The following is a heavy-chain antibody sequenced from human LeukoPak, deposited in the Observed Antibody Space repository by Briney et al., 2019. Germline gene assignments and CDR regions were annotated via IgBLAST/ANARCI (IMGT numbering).Heavy chain of an antibody. Sequence: ASVKVSCKASGYTFTSYGISWVRQAPGQGLEWMGWISAYNGNTNYAQKLQGRVTMTTDTSTSTAYMELRSLRSDDTAMYYCAREGGYCTNGVCTSYAFDIWGQGTMVTVSS. D-gene: IGHD2-8*01. CDR1: GYTFTSYG. CDR2: ISAYNGNT. CDR3: AREGGYCTNGVCTSYAFDI. J-gene: IGHJ3*02. V-gene: IGHV1-18*01.